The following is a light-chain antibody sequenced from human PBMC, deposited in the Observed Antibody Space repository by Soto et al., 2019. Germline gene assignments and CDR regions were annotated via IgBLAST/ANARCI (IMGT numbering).Light chain of an antibody. CDR3: QQYNSWSGT. CDR2: GAS. CDR1: QSVSSN. J-gene: IGKJ1*01. V-gene: IGKV3-15*01. Sequence: EIEMTQSPSTLSVSPGDRATISCRASQSVSSNLAWYQQKPGQAPKLLIYGASTIATGIPARFSGSGSGTEFTLTISSLQSDDFAAYYCQQYNSWSGTFGQGTKVEIK.